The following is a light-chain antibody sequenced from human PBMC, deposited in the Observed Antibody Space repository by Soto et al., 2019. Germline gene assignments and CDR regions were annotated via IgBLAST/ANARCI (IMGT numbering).Light chain of an antibody. CDR3: MQTLQTRIT. Sequence: DIVMTQSPLSLPVTPGEPASISCRSSQSLLHSNGYNYLDWYLQKPGQSPQLLIYLGSSRASGVPDRFSGSGSGTDFTLKISRVEAEDVGVYYCMQTLQTRITFGQGTHWRL. CDR2: LGS. J-gene: IGKJ5*01. CDR1: QSLLHSNGYNY. V-gene: IGKV2-28*01.